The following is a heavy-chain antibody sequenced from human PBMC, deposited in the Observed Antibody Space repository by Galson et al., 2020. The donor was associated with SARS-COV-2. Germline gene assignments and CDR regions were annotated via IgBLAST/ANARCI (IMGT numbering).Heavy chain of an antibody. CDR1: GVSLSSSGVG. CDR3: VHNPAEYYGSGSHFDY. V-gene: IGHV2-5*02. CDR2: IFWDDDK. Sequence: SGPTLVKPTQTLTLTCTLSGVSLSSSGVGVGWIRQPPGKALEWLAVIFWDDDKRYSPALKSRLTITKDTSKNQVVLTMTNMDPADTGTYYCVHNPAEYYGSGSHFDYWGQGTLVTVSS. D-gene: IGHD3-10*01. J-gene: IGHJ4*02.